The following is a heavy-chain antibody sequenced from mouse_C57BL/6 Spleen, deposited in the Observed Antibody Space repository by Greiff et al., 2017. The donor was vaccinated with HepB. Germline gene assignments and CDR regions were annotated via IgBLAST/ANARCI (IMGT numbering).Heavy chain of an antibody. CDR1: GYAFSSYW. J-gene: IGHJ4*01. D-gene: IGHD1-1*01. CDR2: IYPGDGDT. CDR3: ARRTYVSSPYYYAMDY. Sequence: VQLQQSGAELVKPGASVKISCKASGYAFSSYWMNWVKQRPGKGLEWIGQIYPGDGDTNYNGKFKGKATLTADKSSSPAYMQLSSLTSEDSAVYFCARRTYVSSPYYYAMDYWGQGTSVTVSS. V-gene: IGHV1-80*01.